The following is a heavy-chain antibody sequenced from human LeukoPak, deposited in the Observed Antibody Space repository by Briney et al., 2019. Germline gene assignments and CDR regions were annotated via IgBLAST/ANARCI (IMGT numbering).Heavy chain of an antibody. D-gene: IGHD3-22*01. CDR1: GFPLSSYA. CDR3: ARDIQYYYDSSGFDY. V-gene: IGHV3-23*01. CDR2: TSSSDPGT. J-gene: IGHJ4*02. Sequence: GGSLRLSCAASGFPLSSYAMSWVRQASGKGLEWVSATSSSDPGTYYADSVKGRFTISRDNAKNSLYLQMNSLRAEDTAVYYCARDIQYYYDSSGFDYWGQGTLVTVSS.